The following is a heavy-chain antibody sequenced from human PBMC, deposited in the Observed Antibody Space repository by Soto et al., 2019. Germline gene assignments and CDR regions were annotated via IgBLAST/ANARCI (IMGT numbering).Heavy chain of an antibody. Sequence: EVQLVESGGGLVQPGGSLRLSCAASGFTFSTYEMNWVRQAPGKGLEWVSYITSSGSTIYYADSVKGRFTISRDNAKNFLYLQMTSLRAEDTAVYYCARGNSPVDVHWGQGTLVTVSS. CDR3: ARGNSPVDVH. D-gene: IGHD2-21*01. J-gene: IGHJ4*02. V-gene: IGHV3-48*03. CDR1: GFTFSTYE. CDR2: ITSSGSTI.